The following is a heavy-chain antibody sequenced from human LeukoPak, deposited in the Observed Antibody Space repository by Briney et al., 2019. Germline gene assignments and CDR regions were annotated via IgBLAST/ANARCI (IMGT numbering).Heavy chain of an antibody. D-gene: IGHD6-19*01. CDR1: GCFLSSNSYS. CDR2: IYYNGNT. V-gene: IGHV4-39*01. CDR3: AGHPAGRTVAGSF. Sequence: SETLSVTCTASGCFLSSNSYSWGWILQPPGEWLEWIRSIYYNGNTFHNPSLKSRVTISVDTSKNQFSLEVTSVTAEDTAVYYCAGHPAGRTVAGSFWGQGILVTVSS. J-gene: IGHJ4*02.